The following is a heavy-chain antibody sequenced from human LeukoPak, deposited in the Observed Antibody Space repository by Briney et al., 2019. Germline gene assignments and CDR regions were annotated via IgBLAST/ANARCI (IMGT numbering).Heavy chain of an antibody. J-gene: IGHJ4*02. D-gene: IGHD3-9*01. CDR2: ISSSSTYI. V-gene: IGHV3-21*01. CDR1: GFIFSSFN. Sequence: GGSLRLSCGASGFIFSSFNMIWVRQAPGKGLEWVSSISSSSTYIYYADSVKGRFTISRDNAKNSLYLQMNSLRAEDTAVYYCARAYDILTGYYSSPPDYWGQGTLVTVSS. CDR3: ARAYDILTGYYSSPPDY.